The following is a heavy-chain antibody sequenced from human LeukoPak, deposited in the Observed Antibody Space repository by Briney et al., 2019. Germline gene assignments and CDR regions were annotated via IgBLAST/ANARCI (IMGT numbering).Heavy chain of an antibody. J-gene: IGHJ6*02. V-gene: IGHV3-7*04. CDR1: GFTFSRFW. D-gene: IGHD3-22*01. CDR3: ARGAEGSSGPGMDV. CDR2: IKQDGSEK. Sequence: PGGSLRLSCAASGFTFSRFWMSWVRQAPGKGLEWVANIKQDGSEKYYVDSVKGRFTISRDNSKNMLYLQMNSLRAEDSAVYYCARGAEGSSGPGMDVWGQGTTVTVSS.